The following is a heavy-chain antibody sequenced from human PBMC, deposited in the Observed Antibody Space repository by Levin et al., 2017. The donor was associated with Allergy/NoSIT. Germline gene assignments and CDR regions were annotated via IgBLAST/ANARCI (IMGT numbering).Heavy chain of an antibody. J-gene: IGHJ4*02. V-gene: IGHV3-30*18. CDR3: AKAYYGSGSYTPHFDY. D-gene: IGHD3-10*01. CDR1: GFTFSSYG. Sequence: PGGSLRLSCAASGFTFSSYGMHWVRQAPGKGLEWVAVISYDGSNKYYADSVKGRFTISRDNSKNTLYLQMNSLRAEDTAVYYCAKAYYGSGSYTPHFDYWGQGTLVTVSS. CDR2: ISYDGSNK.